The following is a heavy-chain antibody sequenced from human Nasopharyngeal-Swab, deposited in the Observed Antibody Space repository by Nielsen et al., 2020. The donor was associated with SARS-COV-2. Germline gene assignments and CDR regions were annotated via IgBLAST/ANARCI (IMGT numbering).Heavy chain of an antibody. D-gene: IGHD5-18*01. Sequence: WIRQPPGKGLEWIGSIYYSGTTYYNPSLKSRVPISVDTSKNQFSLKLRSVTAADTAVYYCASLNVDTAMVPDYWGQGTLVTVSS. CDR2: IYYSGTT. V-gene: IGHV4-39*01. CDR3: ASLNVDTAMVPDY. J-gene: IGHJ4*02.